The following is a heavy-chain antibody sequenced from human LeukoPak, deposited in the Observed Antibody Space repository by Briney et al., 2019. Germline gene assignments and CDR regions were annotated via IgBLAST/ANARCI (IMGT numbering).Heavy chain of an antibody. CDR1: GFIFSDHY. CDR3: AKDISTRLGTAHFDY. D-gene: IGHD6-19*01. Sequence: PGGSLRLSCAASGFIFSDHYMSWVRLAPGKGLEWVSYISSGGSITHYADSVKGRFTISRDNAKNSVYMQMNSLRAEDTAVYYCAKDISTRLGTAHFDYWGQGTLVTVSS. J-gene: IGHJ4*02. CDR2: ISSGGSIT. V-gene: IGHV3-11*04.